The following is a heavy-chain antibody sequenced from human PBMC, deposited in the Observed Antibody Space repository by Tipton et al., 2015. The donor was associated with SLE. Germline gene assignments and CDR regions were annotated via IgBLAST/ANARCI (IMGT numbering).Heavy chain of an antibody. J-gene: IGHJ3*02. CDR3: VRTGGAFDI. CDR1: GFTFSDYY. D-gene: IGHD1-26*01. V-gene: IGHV4-34*08. CDR2: INHGGST. Sequence: LRLSCAASGFTFSDYYMRWIRQAPGKGLEWIGEINHGGSTNYNPSLKSRVTISVDTSKNQFSLKLSSVTAADTAVYYCVRTGGAFDIWGQGTMVTVSS.